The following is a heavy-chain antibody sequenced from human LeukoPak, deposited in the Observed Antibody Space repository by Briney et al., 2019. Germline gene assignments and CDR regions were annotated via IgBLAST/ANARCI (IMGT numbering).Heavy chain of an antibody. J-gene: IGHJ4*02. CDR2: ISSSSSYI. D-gene: IGHD6-19*01. CDR1: GFTFSSYS. CDR3: ARDRYSSGWQGGFDY. Sequence: GGSLRLSCAASGFTFSSYSMNWARQAPGKGLEWVSSISSSSSYIYYADSVKGRFTISRDNAKNSLYLQMNSLRAEDTAVYYCARDRYSSGWQGGFDYWGQGTLVTVSS. V-gene: IGHV3-21*01.